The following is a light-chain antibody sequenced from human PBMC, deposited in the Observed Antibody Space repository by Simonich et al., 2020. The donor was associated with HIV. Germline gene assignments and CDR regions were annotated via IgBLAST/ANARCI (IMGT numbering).Light chain of an antibody. CDR3: GADHGSGSNFLVV. CDR2: VGTGGIVG. V-gene: IGLV9-49*01. J-gene: IGLJ2*01. Sequence: QPVLTQPPSASASLGASVTLTCTLSSGYSNYKVDWYQQRPGKGPRFVMRVGTGGIVGSNGEGIPDSFSVLGSGLNRYLTIKNIQEEDESDYHCGADHGSGSNFLVVFGGGTKLTVL. CDR1: SGYSNYK.